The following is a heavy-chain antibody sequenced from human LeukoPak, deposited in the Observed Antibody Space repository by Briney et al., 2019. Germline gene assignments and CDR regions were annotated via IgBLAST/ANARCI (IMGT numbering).Heavy chain of an antibody. V-gene: IGHV1-69*13. J-gene: IGHJ4*02. CDR3: ARGGVGLAVAAYFDF. CDR2: FIPIFGSA. D-gene: IGHD6-19*01. CDR1: GGTLANYA. Sequence: SVKVSCKASGGTLANYAVSWVRQAPGQGLEWMGGFIPIFGSANYAQQFQGRLTMTADESTSTAYMELSSLRSEDTAVYFCARGGVGLAVAAYFDFWGRGTLVTVSS.